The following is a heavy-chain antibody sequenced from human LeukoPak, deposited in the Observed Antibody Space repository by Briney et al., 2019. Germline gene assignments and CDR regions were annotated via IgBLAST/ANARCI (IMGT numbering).Heavy chain of an antibody. CDR2: IYYSGST. CDR3: ARAPPYCSSTSCRFDP. D-gene: IGHD2-2*01. J-gene: IGHJ5*02. V-gene: IGHV4-59*01. Sequence: SGTLSLTCTVSGGSISSYYWSWTRQPPGKGLEWIGYIYYSGSTNYNPSLKSRVTISVDTSKNQFSLKLSSVTAADTAVYYCARAPPYCSSTSCRFDPWGQGTLVTVSS. CDR1: GGSISSYY.